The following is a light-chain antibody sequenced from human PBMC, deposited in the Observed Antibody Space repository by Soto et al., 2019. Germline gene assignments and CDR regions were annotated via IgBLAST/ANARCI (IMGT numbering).Light chain of an antibody. V-gene: IGKV3-15*01. Sequence: EIVMTQSPATLSVSPGDRATLSCRASQSINNNLAWYQQKPGQAPRLLINGASTRATSIPARFSGSGSGAEFTLNISSLQSEDFAVYYCHQYDDWSPGSTFGQGTKLEI. J-gene: IGKJ2*01. CDR3: HQYDDWSPGST. CDR1: QSINNN. CDR2: GAS.